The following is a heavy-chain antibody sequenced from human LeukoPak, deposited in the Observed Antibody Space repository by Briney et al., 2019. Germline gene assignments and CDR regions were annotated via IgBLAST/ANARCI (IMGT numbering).Heavy chain of an antibody. CDR1: GFTFSSYE. J-gene: IGHJ4*02. Sequence: PGGSLRLSCVASGFTFSSYEMNWVRQAPGKGLEWVSYISSNGNTIYYADSVQGQFTVSRDNARNSLFLQMNSLRVEDTAVYYCARGAFRRVGSTSSYLGYWGQGTLVTVSS. CDR2: ISSNGNTI. V-gene: IGHV3-48*03. D-gene: IGHD2-2*01. CDR3: ARGAFRRVGSTSSYLGY.